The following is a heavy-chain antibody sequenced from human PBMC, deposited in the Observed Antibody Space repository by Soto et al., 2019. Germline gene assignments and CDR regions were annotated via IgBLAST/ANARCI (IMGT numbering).Heavy chain of an antibody. D-gene: IGHD5-12*01. CDR2: TYYRCKWYN. V-gene: IGHV6-1*01. Sequence: PAQTLSLTCAISGDSVSSNTAAWNLIRQSPSRGLEWLGRTYYRCKWYNDYAVSVKSRITINPDTSKNQFSLQLNSVTPEDTAVYYCARDIVYSGNDYPLDYWGQGTLVTVS. J-gene: IGHJ4*02. CDR1: GDSVSSNTAA. CDR3: ARDIVYSGNDYPLDY.